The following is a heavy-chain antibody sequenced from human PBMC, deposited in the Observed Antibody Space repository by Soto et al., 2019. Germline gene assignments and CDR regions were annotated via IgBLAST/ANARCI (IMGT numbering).Heavy chain of an antibody. CDR3: ARDFYPLAYYFDY. CDR1: VYTFVTHG. J-gene: IGHJ4*02. V-gene: IGHV1-18*04. Sequence: XSVKVSCNASVYTFVTHGISWVRQAPGQGLEWVGWISGHDGKTKYARSLQGRVTMTTDTSTSTAYMELRSLTSDDTAVYYCARDFYPLAYYFDYWGQGKLVTVSS. CDR2: ISGHDGKT.